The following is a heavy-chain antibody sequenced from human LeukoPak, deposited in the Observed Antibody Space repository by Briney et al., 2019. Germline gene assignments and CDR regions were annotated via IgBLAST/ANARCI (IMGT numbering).Heavy chain of an antibody. V-gene: IGHV3-30*02. CDR2: LQNHGGDI. Sequence: GGSLRLSCAASGFTFSNYGMHWVRQAPDKGLEWVAFLQNHGGDIHYADSVEGRFTISRDNSKNTLYLQMNSLRAEDTAVYYCARYTTGHGFDVWGQGTLVTVSS. D-gene: IGHD2/OR15-2a*01. CDR3: ARYTTGHGFDV. J-gene: IGHJ4*02. CDR1: GFTFSNYG.